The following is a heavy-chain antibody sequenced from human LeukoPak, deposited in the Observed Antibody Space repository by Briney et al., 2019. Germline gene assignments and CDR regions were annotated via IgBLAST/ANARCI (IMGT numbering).Heavy chain of an antibody. V-gene: IGHV1-18*01. CDR3: ARDFFHGHCAGLSCFLLDY. Sequence: GASVKVSCKASGYTFTRYGISWVRQAPGQGLEWMGWISANNGDTNSAQKFQDRVTMTTDTSTSTAYMELRSLRSDDTAVYYSARDFFHGHCAGLSCFLLDYWGQGSLVTVSS. J-gene: IGHJ4*02. CDR2: ISANNGDT. CDR1: GYTFTRYG. D-gene: IGHD2-15*01.